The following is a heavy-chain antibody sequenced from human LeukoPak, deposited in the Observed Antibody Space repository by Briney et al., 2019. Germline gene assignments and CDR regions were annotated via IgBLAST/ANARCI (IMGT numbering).Heavy chain of an antibody. J-gene: IGHJ4*02. CDR2: ISAYNGNT. Sequence: ASVKVSCKASGYTFTSYGISWVRQAPGQGLEWMGWISAYNGNTNYAQKLQGRVTMTTDTSTSTAYMELSSLRSEDTAVYYCATGLAAAGTDYWGQGTLVTVSS. D-gene: IGHD6-13*01. CDR1: GYTFTSYG. CDR3: ATGLAAAGTDY. V-gene: IGHV1-18*01.